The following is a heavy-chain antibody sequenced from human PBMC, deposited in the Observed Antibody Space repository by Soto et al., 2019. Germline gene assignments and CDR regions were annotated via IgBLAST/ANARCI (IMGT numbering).Heavy chain of an antibody. D-gene: IGHD3-3*01. CDR1: GFTFSSYG. CDR2: IWYDGSNK. CDR3: ARERTYYDFWSGYPYYYGMDV. J-gene: IGHJ6*02. Sequence: QVQLVESGGGVVQPGRSLRLSCAASGFTFSSYGMHWVRQAPGKGLEWVAVIWYDGSNKYYADSVKGRFTISRDNSKNTLYLQINSLRAEDTAVYYCARERTYYDFWSGYPYYYGMDVWGQGTTVTVSS. V-gene: IGHV3-33*01.